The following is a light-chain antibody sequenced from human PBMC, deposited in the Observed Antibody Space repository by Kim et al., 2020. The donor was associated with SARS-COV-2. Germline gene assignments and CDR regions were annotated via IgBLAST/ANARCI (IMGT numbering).Light chain of an antibody. CDR1: RSDFGSYKD. V-gene: IGLV2-14*03. CDR2: HGV. CDR3: SCYKRNHTFYV. Sequence: THACHGTRSDFGSYKDYASYQQHLGKDAHHIIYHGVSQRSVGAASFSGCKSGHTASLTISARQPEDEADYYCSCYKRNHTFYVFGPGTKLTVL. J-gene: IGLJ1*01.